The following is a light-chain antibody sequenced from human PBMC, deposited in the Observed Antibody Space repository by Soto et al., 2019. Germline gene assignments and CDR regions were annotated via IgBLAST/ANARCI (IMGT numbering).Light chain of an antibody. CDR3: QQSDDLPT. V-gene: IGKV1-33*01. CDR1: QDINNF. Sequence: DIQMTQSPSSLSASVGDRITITCQASQDINNFVNWYQQKLGTAPNLLIYDASTLKPGVPSRFSGSGSGTHFTFTISSLQPEDFTKYFCQQSDDLPTFGQGTRLDIK. J-gene: IGKJ5*01. CDR2: DAS.